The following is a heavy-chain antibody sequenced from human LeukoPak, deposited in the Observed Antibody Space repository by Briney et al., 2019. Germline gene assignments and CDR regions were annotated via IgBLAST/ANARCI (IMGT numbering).Heavy chain of an antibody. CDR3: ASYGSGIFDY. V-gene: IGHV4-59*01. CDR2: IYYSGST. D-gene: IGHD3-10*01. CDR1: GGSISSYY. Sequence: SETLSLTCPVSGGSISSYYWSWIRQPPGKGLEWIGYIYYSGSTNYNPSHKSRVTISVDTSKNQFSLKLSSVTAADTAVYYCASYGSGIFDYWGQGTLVTVSS. J-gene: IGHJ4*02.